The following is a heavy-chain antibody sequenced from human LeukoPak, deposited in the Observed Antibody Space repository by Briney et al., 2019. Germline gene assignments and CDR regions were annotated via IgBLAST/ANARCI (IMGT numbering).Heavy chain of an antibody. CDR3: AKDLRVSVLLWFGQRPDNWFDP. CDR1: GFTFSSYA. CDR2: ISGSGGST. V-gene: IGHV3-23*01. Sequence: GGSLRLSCAASGFTFSSYAMSWVRQAPGKGLEWVSAISGSGGSTYYADSAKGRFTISRDNSKNTLYLQMNSLRAEDTAVYYCAKDLRVSVLLWFGQRPDNWFDPWGQGTLVTVSS. D-gene: IGHD3-10*01. J-gene: IGHJ5*02.